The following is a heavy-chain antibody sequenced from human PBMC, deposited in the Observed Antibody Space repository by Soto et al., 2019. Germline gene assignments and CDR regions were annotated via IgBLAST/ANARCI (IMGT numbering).Heavy chain of an antibody. J-gene: IGHJ4*02. CDR3: ALPGYYAVDY. CDR2: IYYSGST. D-gene: IGHD3-9*01. Sequence: QVQLQESGPGLVKPSQTLSLTCTVSGGSISSGDYYWSWIRQPPGKGLEWIGYIYYSGSTYYNPSLXGXVXIXLHTSKTQFSLKLSSVTAADTAVYYCALPGYYAVDYWGQGTLVTVSS. CDR1: GGSISSGDYY. V-gene: IGHV4-30-4*01.